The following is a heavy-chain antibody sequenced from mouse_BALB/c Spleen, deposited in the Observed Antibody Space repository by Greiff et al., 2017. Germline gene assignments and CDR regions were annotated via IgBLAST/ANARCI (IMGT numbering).Heavy chain of an antibody. Sequence: EVKLVESGGGLVKPGGSLKLSCAASGFTFSDYYMYWVRQTPEKRLEWVATISDGGSYTYYPDSVKGRFTISRDNAKNNLYLQMSSLKSEDTAMYYCARKNYRYDDYAMDYWGQGTSVTVSS. CDR1: GFTFSDYY. J-gene: IGHJ4*01. CDR2: ISDGGSYT. V-gene: IGHV5-4*02. CDR3: ARKNYRYDDYAMDY. D-gene: IGHD2-14*01.